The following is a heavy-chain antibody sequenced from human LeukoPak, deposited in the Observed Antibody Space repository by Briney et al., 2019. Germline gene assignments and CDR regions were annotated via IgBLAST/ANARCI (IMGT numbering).Heavy chain of an antibody. CDR3: AREMVYYDFWSGYYTEYYFDY. V-gene: IGHV3-30-3*01. CDR1: GFTFTNYA. CDR2: VSYDGGKQ. J-gene: IGHJ4*02. Sequence: GRSLKLSCVASGFTFTNYAVHWVRQTPGQRLEWVAGVSYDGGKQFYADSVKGRFTISRDNSKNTLSMVLSSLKGEDTAVYYCAREMVYYDFWSGYYTEYYFDYWGQGTLVTVSS. D-gene: IGHD3-3*01.